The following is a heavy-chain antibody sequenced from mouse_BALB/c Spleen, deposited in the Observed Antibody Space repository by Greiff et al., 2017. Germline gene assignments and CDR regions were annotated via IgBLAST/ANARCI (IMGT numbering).Heavy chain of an antibody. CDR2: ISYSGST. V-gene: IGHV3-8*02. J-gene: IGHJ2*01. CDR3: ARWRDRFDY. D-gene: IGHD2-13*01. Sequence: EVQLQQSGPSLVKPSQTLSLTCSVTGDSITSGYWSWIRKFPGNKLEYMGYISYSGSTYYNPSLKSRISITRDTSTNQYYLQLNTVTTEDTATYYCARWRDRFDYWGQGTTLTVSA. CDR1: GDSITSGY.